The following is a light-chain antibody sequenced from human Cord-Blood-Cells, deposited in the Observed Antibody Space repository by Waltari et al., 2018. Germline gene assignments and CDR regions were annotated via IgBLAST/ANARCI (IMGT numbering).Light chain of an antibody. CDR2: EVS. CDR1: STDVGSYNL. Sequence: QSALTQPASVYGYPGQSITISCTGTSTDVGSYNLVSWYQQPQGKAPKLMIYEVSKRPSGVSNRFSGSNSGNTASLTISGLQAEDEADYYCCSYAGSSTWVFGGGTKLTVL. V-gene: IGLV2-23*02. J-gene: IGLJ3*02. CDR3: CSYAGSSTWV.